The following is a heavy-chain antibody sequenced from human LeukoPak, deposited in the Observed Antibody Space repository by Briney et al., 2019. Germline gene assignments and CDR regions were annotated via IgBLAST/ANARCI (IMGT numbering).Heavy chain of an antibody. Sequence: GGSLRLSCVASGFAVSSKYMSWIRQAPGKGLECVAVIYSGGSTNYAQKLQGRVTMTRDTSTTTVYMELSSLISEDTAVYYCARDSPKDLRGVIIYPDYWGQGTLVTVSS. J-gene: IGHJ4*02. CDR3: ARDSPKDLRGVIIYPDY. CDR1: GFAVSSKY. D-gene: IGHD3-10*01. CDR2: IYSGGST. V-gene: IGHV3-53*05.